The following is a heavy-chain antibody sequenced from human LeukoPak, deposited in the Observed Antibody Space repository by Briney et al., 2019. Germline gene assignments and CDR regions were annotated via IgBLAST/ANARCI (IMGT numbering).Heavy chain of an antibody. Sequence: PGGSRRLSCTASGFTFGVYAMSWVRQAPGKGREWVGLIRSKAYGGTTEYAASVKGRFTISRDDSNSIAYLQMNSLKTEDTAVYYCTRVEDSSGWYYFDYWGQGTLVTVSS. V-gene: IGHV3-49*04. D-gene: IGHD6-19*01. CDR3: TRVEDSSGWYYFDY. CDR1: GFTFGVYA. CDR2: IRSKAYGGTT. J-gene: IGHJ4*02.